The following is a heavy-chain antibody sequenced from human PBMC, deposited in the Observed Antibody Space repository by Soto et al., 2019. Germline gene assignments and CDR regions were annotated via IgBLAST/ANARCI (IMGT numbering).Heavy chain of an antibody. Sequence: SVKVSCKASGGTFSNYAINWVRQAPGQGLEWMGGIIPIFGTANYAQKFQGRVTITADESTSTAYMGLSSLRSEDTAVYYCASGGYYYGSGSSNYYYYYGMDVWGQGTTVTVSS. CDR2: IIPIFGTA. J-gene: IGHJ6*02. CDR3: ASGGYYYGSGSSNYYYYYGMDV. V-gene: IGHV1-69*13. D-gene: IGHD3-10*01. CDR1: GGTFSNYA.